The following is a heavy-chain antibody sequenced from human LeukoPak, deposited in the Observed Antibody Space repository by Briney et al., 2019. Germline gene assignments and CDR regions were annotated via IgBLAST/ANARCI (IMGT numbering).Heavy chain of an antibody. CDR2: ISSSGSTI. V-gene: IGHV3-48*03. D-gene: IGHD1-1*01. CDR3: ARGGTTSLYYGMDV. CDR1: GFTFSSYE. Sequence: GGSLRLSCAASGFTFSSYEMNWVRQAPGKGLEWVSYISSSGSTIYYADSVKGRFTISRDNAKNSLYLQTNSLRAEDTAVYYCARGGTTSLYYGMDVWGKGTTVTVSS. J-gene: IGHJ6*04.